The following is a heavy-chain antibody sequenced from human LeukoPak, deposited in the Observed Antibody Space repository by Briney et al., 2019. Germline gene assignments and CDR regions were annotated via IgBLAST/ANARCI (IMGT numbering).Heavy chain of an antibody. D-gene: IGHD4-17*01. J-gene: IGHJ3*02. CDR1: GFTFSSYA. CDR2: ISSNGGST. CDR3: VKVYYGDYYGGNAFDI. V-gene: IGHV3-64D*06. Sequence: GGSLRLSCSASGFTFSSYAMHWVRQAPGKGLEYVSAISSNGGSTYYADSVKGRFTISRDNSKNTLYLQMSSLRAEDTAVYYCVKVYYGDYYGGNAFDIWGQGTVVTVSS.